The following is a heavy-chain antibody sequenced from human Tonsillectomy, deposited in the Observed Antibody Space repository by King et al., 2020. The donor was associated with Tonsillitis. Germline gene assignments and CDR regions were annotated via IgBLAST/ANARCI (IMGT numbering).Heavy chain of an antibody. CDR1: GGSISTYY. J-gene: IGHJ6*02. D-gene: IGHD3-10*01. CDR2: ISYSGST. CDR3: ARHAVLLWFGEVPMDV. V-gene: IGHV4-59*08. Sequence: LQLQESGPGLVKPSETLSLTCTVSGGSISTYYWSWIRQPPGKGLEWIGYISYSGSTNYNPSLKSRVTISVDTSKNQFSLKLSSVTAADTAVYYCARHAVLLWFGEVPMDVWGQGTTVTVSS.